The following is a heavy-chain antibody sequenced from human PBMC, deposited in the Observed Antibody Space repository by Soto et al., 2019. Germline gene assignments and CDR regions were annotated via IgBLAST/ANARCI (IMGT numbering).Heavy chain of an antibody. V-gene: IGHV4-30-2*01. CDR1: GGSIRSGGYS. J-gene: IGHJ5*02. CDR3: ARVPSP. CDR2: IYHRGST. Sequence: QLQLQESGSGLVKPSPPLSLTCAVSGGSIRSGGYSWSWIRQPPGKGLGWIGYIYHRGSTYYNPSLKSRVTSSVDRYKNPFYLKLSSVTAAYTAVYYCARVPSPWGQGTLVTVSS.